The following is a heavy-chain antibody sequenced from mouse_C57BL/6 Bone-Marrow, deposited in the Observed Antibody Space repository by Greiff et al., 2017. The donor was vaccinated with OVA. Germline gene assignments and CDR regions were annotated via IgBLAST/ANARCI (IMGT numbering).Heavy chain of an antibody. D-gene: IGHD2-2*01. CDR2: INPYNGGT. J-gene: IGHJ3*01. CDR1: GYTFTDYY. V-gene: IGHV1-19*01. Sequence: EVQLQQSGPVLVKPGASVKMSCKASGYTFTDYYMNWVKQSHGKSLEWIGVINPYNGGTSYNQKFKGKATLTVDKSSSTAYMELNSLTSEDSAVYYCARRSIYYGYVLFAYWGQGTLVTVSA. CDR3: ARRSIYYGYVLFAY.